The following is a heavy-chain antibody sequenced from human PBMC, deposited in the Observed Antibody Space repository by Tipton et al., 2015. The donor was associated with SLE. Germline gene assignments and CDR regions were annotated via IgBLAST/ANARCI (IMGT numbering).Heavy chain of an antibody. CDR2: INHSGST. Sequence: LRLSCAVYGGSFSGYYWSWIRQPPGKGLEWIGEINHSGSTNYNPSLKSRVTISVDTSKNQFSLKLSSVTAADTAVYYCARVRFLEWLSPYYFDYWGQGTLVTVSS. V-gene: IGHV4-34*01. CDR3: ARVRFLEWLSPYYFDY. CDR1: GGSFSGYY. D-gene: IGHD3-3*01. J-gene: IGHJ4*02.